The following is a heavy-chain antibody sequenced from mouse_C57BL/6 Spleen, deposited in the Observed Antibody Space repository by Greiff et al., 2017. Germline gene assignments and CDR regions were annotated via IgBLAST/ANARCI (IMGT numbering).Heavy chain of an antibody. D-gene: IGHD1-1*01. J-gene: IGHJ3*01. CDR3: ARGFYYGSSYPAWFAY. CDR1: GYSITSGYY. CDR2: ISYDGSN. Sequence: EVKVEESGPGLVKPSQSLSLTCSVTGYSITSGYYWNWIRQFPGNKLEWMGYISYDGSNNYNPSLKNRISITRDTSKNQFFLKLNSVTTEDTATYYCARGFYYGSSYPAWFAYWGQGTLVTVSA. V-gene: IGHV3-6*01.